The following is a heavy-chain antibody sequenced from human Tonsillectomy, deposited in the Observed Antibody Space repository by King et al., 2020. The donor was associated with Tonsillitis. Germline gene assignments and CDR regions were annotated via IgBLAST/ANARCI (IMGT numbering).Heavy chain of an antibody. CDR3: AKDMGDSSGRPDAFDI. D-gene: IGHD3-22*01. CDR2: ICWNSGSI. Sequence: VQLVESGGGLVQPGRSLRLSCAASGFTFDDYAMHWVRQAPGKGLEWVSVICWNSGSIGFAVYVKGRLTLSRDNAKNSLYLQMNRLRAEDTALYYCAKDMGDSSGRPDAFDIWGQGTMVTVSS. J-gene: IGHJ3*02. CDR1: GFTFDDYA. V-gene: IGHV3-9*01.